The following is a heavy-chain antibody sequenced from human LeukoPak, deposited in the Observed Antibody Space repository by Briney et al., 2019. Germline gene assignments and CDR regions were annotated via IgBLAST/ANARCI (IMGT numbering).Heavy chain of an antibody. J-gene: IGHJ5*02. CDR3: ARAGSEYSSSNWFDP. Sequence: GGSLRLSCAASGFTFSSYSMNWVRQAPGKGLEWVSSISSSSSYIYYADSVKGRFTISRDNAKNSLYLQMNSLRAEDTAVYYCARAGSEYSSSNWFDPWGQGTLVTVSS. CDR2: ISSSSSYI. CDR1: GFTFSSYS. V-gene: IGHV3-21*01. D-gene: IGHD6-6*01.